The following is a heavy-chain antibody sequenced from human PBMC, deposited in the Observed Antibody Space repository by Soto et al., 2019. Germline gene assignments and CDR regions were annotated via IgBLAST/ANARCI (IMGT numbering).Heavy chain of an antibody. CDR2: ISGSGGST. CDR1: GFTFSSYA. V-gene: IGHV3-23*01. D-gene: IGHD2-15*01. CDR3: LLNRKPLAPTHLYP. Sequence: PGGSLRLSCAASGFTFSSYAMSWVRQAPGKGLEWVSAISGSGGSTYYADSVKGRFTISRDNSKNTLYLQMNSLRAEDTAVYYCLLNRKPLAPTHLYPWGQGSLVTVSS. J-gene: IGHJ5*02.